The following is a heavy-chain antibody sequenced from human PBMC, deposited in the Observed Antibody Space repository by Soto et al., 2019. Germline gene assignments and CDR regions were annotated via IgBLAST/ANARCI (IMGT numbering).Heavy chain of an antibody. J-gene: IGHJ3*02. Sequence: SVKVSCKASGGTFSSYAISWVRQAPGQGLEWMGGIIPIFGTANYAQKFQGRVTITADESTSTAYMELSSLRSEDTAVYYCARTFIDSSGYKHHDAFDIWGQGTMVTVSS. CDR1: GGTFSSYA. CDR2: IIPIFGTA. CDR3: ARTFIDSSGYKHHDAFDI. D-gene: IGHD3-22*01. V-gene: IGHV1-69*13.